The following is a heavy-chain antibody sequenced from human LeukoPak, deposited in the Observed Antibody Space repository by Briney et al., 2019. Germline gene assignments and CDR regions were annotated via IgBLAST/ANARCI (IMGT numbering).Heavy chain of an antibody. V-gene: IGHV3-48*03. J-gene: IGHJ4*02. D-gene: IGHD3-22*01. CDR3: AREASNYYDSSDYPDDY. CDR1: GFTFSSYE. Sequence: GGSLRLSCAASGFTFSSYEMNWVRQAPGKGLEWVSYISSSGSTIYYADSVKGRFTISRDNSKNTLYLQMNSLRAEDTAVYYCAREASNYYDSSDYPDDYWGQGTLVTVSS. CDR2: ISSSGSTI.